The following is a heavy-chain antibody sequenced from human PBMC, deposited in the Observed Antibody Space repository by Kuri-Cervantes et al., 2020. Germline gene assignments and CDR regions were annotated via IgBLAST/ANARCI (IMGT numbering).Heavy chain of an antibody. CDR3: ARVLGGGRYSSAEYFQH. CDR2: INHSGIT. J-gene: IGHJ1*01. D-gene: IGHD5-18*01. V-gene: IGHV4-34*01. CDR1: DGSFSVYY. Sequence: SETLSLTCAVYDGSFSVYYWNWIRQSPGKGLEWIGEINHSGITNYNPSLKSRVTISVDTSKNQFSLKLSSVTAADTAVYYCARVLGGGRYSSAEYFQHGGQGTLVTVSS.